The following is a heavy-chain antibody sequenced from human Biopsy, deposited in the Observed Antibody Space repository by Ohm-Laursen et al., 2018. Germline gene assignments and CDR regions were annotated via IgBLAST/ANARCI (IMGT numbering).Heavy chain of an antibody. V-gene: IGHV2-70*11. CDR1: GFSLSTSGMC. CDR2: IDWDDDK. J-gene: IGHJ6*02. D-gene: IGHD5-18*01. CDR3: ARDLFDQSWIHADHSYHGMDV. Sequence: PTQTLTLTFTFSGFSLSTSGMCVSWIRQPPGKALEWLARIDWDDDKYYSTSLKTRLTISRDTSKNQVVLTMTNMDPVDTATYYCARDLFDQSWIHADHSYHGMDVWGQGTTVTVSS.